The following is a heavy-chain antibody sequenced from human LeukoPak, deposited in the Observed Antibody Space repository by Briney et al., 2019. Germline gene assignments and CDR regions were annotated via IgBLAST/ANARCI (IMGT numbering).Heavy chain of an antibody. J-gene: IGHJ2*01. CDR3: ARANAVTTVLFDL. V-gene: IGHV4-34*01. CDR1: GGSFSGYY. D-gene: IGHD4-17*01. CDR2: VNHGGGA. Sequence: PSETLSLTCAVYGGSFSGYYWSCIRQPPGKGLEWLGEVNHGGGANYNPSLKSRVTMSVDTSKNHFSLELSSVTAADTAIYYCARANAVTTVLFDLWGRGTLVTVSS.